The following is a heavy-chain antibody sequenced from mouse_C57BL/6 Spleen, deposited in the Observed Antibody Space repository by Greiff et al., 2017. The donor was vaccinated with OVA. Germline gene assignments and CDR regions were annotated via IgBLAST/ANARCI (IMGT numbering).Heavy chain of an antibody. V-gene: IGHV1-64*01. CDR2: IHPNSGST. Sequence: QVQLQQPGAELVKPGASVKLSCKASGYTFTSYWMHWVKQRPGQGLEWIGMIHPNSGSTNYNEKFKSKATLTVDKSSSTAYMQLSSLTSEDAAVYYCAIYYDYDEVFAYWGQGTLVTVSA. CDR3: AIYYDYDEVFAY. J-gene: IGHJ3*01. CDR1: GYTFTSYW. D-gene: IGHD2-4*01.